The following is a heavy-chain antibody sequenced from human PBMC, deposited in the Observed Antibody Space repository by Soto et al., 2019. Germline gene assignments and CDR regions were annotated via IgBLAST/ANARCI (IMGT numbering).Heavy chain of an antibody. V-gene: IGHV3-30-3*01. Sequence: GGSLRLSCAASGFTFSSYAMHWVRQAPGKGLEWVAVISYDGSNKYYADSVKGRFTISRDNSKNTLYLQMNSLRAEDTAVYYCWAVPGDYWGQGALVTVSS. J-gene: IGHJ4*02. CDR1: GFTFSSYA. CDR2: ISYDGSNK. CDR3: WAVPGDY.